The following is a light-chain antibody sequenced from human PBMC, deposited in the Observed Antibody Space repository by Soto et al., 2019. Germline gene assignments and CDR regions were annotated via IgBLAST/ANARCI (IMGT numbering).Light chain of an antibody. J-gene: IGKJ4*01. CDR2: AAS. Sequence: DIQMTQSPSSLSASVGDRVTITCRASQSISIRLNWYQQHPGRAPKLLIYAASSLQSGVPSRFSGSGSGTEFTLTISSLQPEDYASYYCQQSFDTPVSFGGGTKVDIK. CDR3: QQSFDTPVS. CDR1: QSISIR. V-gene: IGKV1-39*01.